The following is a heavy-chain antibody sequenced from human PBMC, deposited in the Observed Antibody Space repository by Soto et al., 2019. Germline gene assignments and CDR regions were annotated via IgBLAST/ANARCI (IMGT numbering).Heavy chain of an antibody. CDR2: ISSNGGST. CDR1: GFTFSSYA. Sequence: GESLKISCAASGFTFSSYAMHWVRQAPGKGLEYVSAISSNGGSTYYANSVKGRFTISRDNSKNTLYLQMGSLRAEDMAVYYCATELGYCSSTSCYLYAFDIWGQGTMVTVSS. J-gene: IGHJ3*02. D-gene: IGHD2-2*01. CDR3: ATELGYCSSTSCYLYAFDI. V-gene: IGHV3-64*01.